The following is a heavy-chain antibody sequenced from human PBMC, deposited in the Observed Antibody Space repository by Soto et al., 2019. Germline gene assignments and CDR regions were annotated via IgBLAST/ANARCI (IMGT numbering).Heavy chain of an antibody. CDR2: IIPIFGTA. D-gene: IGHD2-15*01. CDR3: ARAVVAATYDWFDP. V-gene: IGHV1-69*13. Sequence: ASVKVSCKASGGTFSSYAISWVRQAPGQGLEWMGGIIPIFGTANYAQKFQGRVTITADESTSTAYMELSSLRSEDTAVYYCARAVVAATYDWFDPWGQGTLVTVSS. CDR1: GGTFSSYA. J-gene: IGHJ5*02.